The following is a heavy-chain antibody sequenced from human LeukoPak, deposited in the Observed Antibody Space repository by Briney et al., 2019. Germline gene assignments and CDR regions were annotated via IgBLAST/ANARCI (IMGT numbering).Heavy chain of an antibody. Sequence: GGSLRLSCAASGFTFNSYAMSWVRQAPGKGLEWVSIISGSGGSTYYADSVKGRFTISRDNSKNTLFLQMNSLRADDTAVYYCARTEGYCSGGNCYARYFDYWGQGTLVTVSS. J-gene: IGHJ4*02. CDR3: ARTEGYCSGGNCYARYFDY. CDR2: ISGSGGST. CDR1: GFTFNSYA. V-gene: IGHV3-23*01. D-gene: IGHD2-15*01.